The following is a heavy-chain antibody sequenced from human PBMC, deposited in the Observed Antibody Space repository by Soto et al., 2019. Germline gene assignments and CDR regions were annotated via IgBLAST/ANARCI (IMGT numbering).Heavy chain of an antibody. Sequence: ASVKVSCKASGGTFSSYAISWVRQAPGQGLEWMGGIIPIFGTANYAQKFQGRVTITADESTSTAYMELSSLRSEDTAVYYCARIVGTHYDILTTNEYYYYYFGMDVWGQGTTVTVSS. CDR2: IIPIFGTA. CDR1: GGTFSSYA. J-gene: IGHJ6*01. V-gene: IGHV1-69*13. D-gene: IGHD3-9*01. CDR3: ARIVGTHYDILTTNEYYYYYFGMDV.